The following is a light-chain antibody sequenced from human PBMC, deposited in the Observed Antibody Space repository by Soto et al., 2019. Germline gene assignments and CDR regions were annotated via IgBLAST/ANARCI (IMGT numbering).Light chain of an antibody. J-gene: IGLJ2*01. CDR2: LNSDGSH. CDR1: SGHSNYA. V-gene: IGLV4-69*01. CDR3: QTGGSDIHVV. Sequence: QLVLTQSPSASASLGASVRLTCTLSSGHSNYAIAWHQQQPEKGPRYLMKLNSDGSHNKGDGIPDRFSGSRSGAERYLTISSLQSEDEADYYCQTGGSDIHVVFGGGTKLTVL.